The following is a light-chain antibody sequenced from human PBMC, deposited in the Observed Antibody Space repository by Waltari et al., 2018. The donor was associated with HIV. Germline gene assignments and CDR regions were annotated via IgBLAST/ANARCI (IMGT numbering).Light chain of an antibody. J-gene: IGLJ1*01. Sequence: SFELTQPPSLSVSPGQTAKTSCSGQKLGEKYVSWYQQKSGQSPVVVIFQDKRRPSGISERFSGSNSGNTATLTISGTQPIDEADYYCQAWDRTTGVFGTGTKLTVL. CDR1: KLGEKY. CDR3: QAWDRTTGV. CDR2: QDK. V-gene: IGLV3-1*01.